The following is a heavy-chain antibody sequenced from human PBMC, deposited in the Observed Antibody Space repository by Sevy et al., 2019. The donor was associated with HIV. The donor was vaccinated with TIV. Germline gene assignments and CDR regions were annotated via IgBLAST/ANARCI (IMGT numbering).Heavy chain of an antibody. CDR1: GFSFSSYS. CDR3: ARDDHWGFDY. Sequence: GGSLRLSCVTSGFSFSSYSMNWVRQAPGKGLEWVSYISSSSGTIRYADSVKGRLTISRDNAKNSLFLQMNSLRAEDTAVYYCARDDHWGFDYWGQGALVTVSS. D-gene: IGHD7-27*01. V-gene: IGHV3-48*01. CDR2: ISSSSGTI. J-gene: IGHJ4*02.